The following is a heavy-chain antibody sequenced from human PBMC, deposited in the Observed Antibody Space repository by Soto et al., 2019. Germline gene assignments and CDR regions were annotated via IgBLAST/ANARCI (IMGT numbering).Heavy chain of an antibody. V-gene: IGHV1-8*01. Sequence: ASVKVSCKVSGYTFTSCDINWVRQATGQGLEWMGWMTPNRGNTGYAQKFQGRVTMTRNTSISTAYMELSSLRSEDTAVYYCARGGLRYFDWLLGDYYGMDVWGKGTTVTVSS. J-gene: IGHJ6*04. CDR2: MTPNRGNT. CDR1: GYTFTSCD. CDR3: ARGGLRYFDWLLGDYYGMDV. D-gene: IGHD3-9*01.